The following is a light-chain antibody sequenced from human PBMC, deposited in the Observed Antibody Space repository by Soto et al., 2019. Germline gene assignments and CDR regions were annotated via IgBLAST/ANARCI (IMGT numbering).Light chain of an antibody. CDR1: SSNIGDNP. CDR2: IND. V-gene: IGLV1-44*01. CDR3: AAWDDSLNAL. Sequence: QSMLTQPPSASGTPGQRIIIPCSGSSSNIGDNPVNWYQQLPGAAPKLLIYINDQRPSGVPDRFSGSKSGTSASLAISGLQPEDEADYYCAAWDDSLNALFGTGTKVTVL. J-gene: IGLJ1*01.